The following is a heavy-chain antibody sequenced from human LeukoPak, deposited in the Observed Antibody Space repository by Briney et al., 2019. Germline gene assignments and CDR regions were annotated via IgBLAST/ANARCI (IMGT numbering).Heavy chain of an antibody. J-gene: IGHJ3*02. V-gene: IGHV4-61*02. D-gene: IGHD2-2*01. CDR1: GGSISSGSYY. Sequence: SQTLSLTCTVSGGSISSGSYYWSWIRQPAGKGLEWIGRIYTSGSTNYNPSLKSRVTISVDTSKNQISLKLSSVTAADTAVYYCARDVVTSLAPAAAPYDAFDIWGQGTMVTVPS. CDR2: IYTSGST. CDR3: ARDVVTSLAPAAAPYDAFDI.